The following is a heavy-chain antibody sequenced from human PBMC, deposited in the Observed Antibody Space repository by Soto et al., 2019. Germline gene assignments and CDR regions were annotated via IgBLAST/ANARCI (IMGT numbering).Heavy chain of an antibody. CDR3: ARNAPLATVTTGGYYGMDV. V-gene: IGHV3-15*01. D-gene: IGHD4-4*01. Sequence: PGESLKISCAGSGFTGSLNDMGWARQAPGKGLEWVGRIKSKTDGGTTDYAAPVKGRFTISRDDSKNSLYLQMNSLKTEDTAVYYCARNAPLATVTTGGYYGMDVWGQGTTVTVSS. J-gene: IGHJ6*02. CDR1: GFTGSLND. CDR2: IKSKTDGGTT.